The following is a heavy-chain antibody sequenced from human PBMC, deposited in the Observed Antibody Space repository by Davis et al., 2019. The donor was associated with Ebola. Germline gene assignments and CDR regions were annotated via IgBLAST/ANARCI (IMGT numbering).Heavy chain of an antibody. J-gene: IGHJ5*02. Sequence: GGSLRLSCAASGFTFSDHYMDWVRQAPGKGLEWVGRARNKAKSYTTEYAASVKDRFTISRDDSKNSLYLQMNSLKTEDTAVYYCARDLRYSGTYKGLDPWGQGTLVTVSS. CDR2: ARNKAKSYTT. CDR3: ARDLRYSGTYKGLDP. V-gene: IGHV3-72*01. D-gene: IGHD1-26*01. CDR1: GFTFSDHY.